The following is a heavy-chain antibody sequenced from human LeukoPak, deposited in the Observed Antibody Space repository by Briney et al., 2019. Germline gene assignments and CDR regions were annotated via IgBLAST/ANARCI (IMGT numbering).Heavy chain of an antibody. CDR3: ARARYVNSFYAFDI. J-gene: IGHJ3*02. Sequence: PSETLSLTCTVYGGSISSYYWSWIRLPPGKGLEWIGYLSKSGNTNYSPSLKSRVTIFGDTSKNQFFLKLSPVTAADTAVYYCARARYVNSFYAFDIWGQGTLVTVSS. D-gene: IGHD3-9*01. CDR2: LSKSGNT. CDR1: GGSISSYY. V-gene: IGHV4-59*01.